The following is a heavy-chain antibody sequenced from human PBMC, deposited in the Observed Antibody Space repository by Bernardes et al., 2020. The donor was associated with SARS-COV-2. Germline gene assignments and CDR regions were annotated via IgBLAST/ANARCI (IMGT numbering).Heavy chain of an antibody. J-gene: IGHJ6*02. CDR1: GYTFTSYD. V-gene: IGHV1-8*01. D-gene: IGHD2-2*01. CDR2: MNPNSGNT. Sequence: ASVKVSCKASGYTFTSYDINWVRQATGQGLEWMGWMNPNSGNTGYAQKFQGRVTMTRNTSISTAYMELSSLRSEDTAVYYCARVRVPAAMTGFSIAMDVWGQGTTVTVSS. CDR3: ARVRVPAAMTGFSIAMDV.